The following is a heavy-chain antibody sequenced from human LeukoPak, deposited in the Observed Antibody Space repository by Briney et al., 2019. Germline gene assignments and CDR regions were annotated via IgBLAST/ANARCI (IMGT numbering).Heavy chain of an antibody. CDR2: INSDVSST. CDR1: GFTFSSYW. D-gene: IGHD5-18*01. J-gene: IGHJ4*02. CDR3: ARDRGYSPDY. V-gene: IGHV3-74*01. Sequence: QPGGSLRLSCAASGFTFSSYWMHWVRQAPGKGLVWVSLINSDVSSTNYADSVKGRFTISRDNAKNTLYLQMYSLRAEDTAVYYCARDRGYSPDYWGQGTLVTVSS.